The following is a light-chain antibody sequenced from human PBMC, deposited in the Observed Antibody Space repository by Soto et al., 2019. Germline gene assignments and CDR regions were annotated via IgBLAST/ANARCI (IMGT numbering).Light chain of an antibody. J-gene: IGKJ1*01. Sequence: DIRMTQSPSTLSTSVGDRVTITCRASQNIRGWLAWYQQKPGKATKLLIYDASTLERGVPSRFSGSGSGTEFTLTISSLQPDDVATYYVQQYNSYSWTFGQGATVAI. CDR1: QNIRGW. CDR2: DAS. CDR3: QQYNSYSWT. V-gene: IGKV1-5*01.